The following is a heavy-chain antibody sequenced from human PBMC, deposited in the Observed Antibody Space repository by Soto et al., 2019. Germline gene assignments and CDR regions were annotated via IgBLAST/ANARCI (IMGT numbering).Heavy chain of an antibody. D-gene: IGHD3-10*01. J-gene: IGHJ4*02. CDR2: IVVGSGNT. CDR1: GFTFTSSA. V-gene: IGHV1-58*02. CDR3: AVMEGHSMVPLDY. Sequence: GASVKVSCKASGFTFTSSAMQWVRQARGQRLEWIGWIVVGSGNTNYAQKFQERVTITRDMSTSTAYMELSSLRSEDTAVYYCAVMEGHSMVPLDYWGQGTLVTAPQ.